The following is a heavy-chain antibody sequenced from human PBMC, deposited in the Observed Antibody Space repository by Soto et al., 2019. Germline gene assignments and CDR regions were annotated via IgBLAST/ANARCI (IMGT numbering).Heavy chain of an antibody. CDR1: GFTFGSFG. J-gene: IGHJ6*03. CDR3: AKDAATTWYYYMDV. V-gene: IGHV3-23*01. CDR2: ISGSGGST. Sequence: EVQLLESGGGLVQPGGSLRLSCAASGFTFGSFGMSWVRQVPGKGLEWVSAISGSGGSTYYADSVMGRFTISRDNSKHTLYLQMNSLRAEDTAVYYCAKDAATTWYYYMDVWGNGTTVTVSS. D-gene: IGHD6-25*01.